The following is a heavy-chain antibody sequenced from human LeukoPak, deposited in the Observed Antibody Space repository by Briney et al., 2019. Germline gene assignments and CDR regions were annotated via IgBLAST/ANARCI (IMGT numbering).Heavy chain of an antibody. CDR2: ISGSGGST. CDR3: AKDHQAWNYGYYFDY. Sequence: GGSLRLSCAASGFTFSSYAMSWVHQAPGKGLEWVSAISGSGGSTYYADSVKGRFTISRDNSKNTLYLQMNSLRAEDTAVYYCAKDHQAWNYGYYFDYWGQGTLVTVSS. D-gene: IGHD1-7*01. CDR1: GFTFSSYA. V-gene: IGHV3-23*01. J-gene: IGHJ4*02.